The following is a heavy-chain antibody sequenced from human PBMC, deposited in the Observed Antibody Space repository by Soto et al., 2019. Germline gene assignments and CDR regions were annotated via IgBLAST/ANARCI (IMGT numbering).Heavy chain of an antibody. CDR2: IKQDGSEK. CDR1: GFTFSSYW. CDR3: AREFGASSSSEPFEYYYGMDV. V-gene: IGHV3-7*05. Sequence: GGSLRLSCAASGFTFSSYWMSWVRQAPGKGLEWVANIKQDGSEKYYVDSVKGRFTISRDNAKNSLYLQMNSLRAEDTAVYYCAREFGASSSSEPFEYYYGMDVWGQGTTVTVSS. J-gene: IGHJ6*02. D-gene: IGHD6-6*01.